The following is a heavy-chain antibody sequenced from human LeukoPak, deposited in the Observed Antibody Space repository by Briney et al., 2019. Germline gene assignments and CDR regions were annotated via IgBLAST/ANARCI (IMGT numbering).Heavy chain of an antibody. Sequence: SETLSLTCTVSGGSISSSSYYWGWIRQPPGKGLEWIGSIYYSGSTYYNPSLKSRVTISVDTSKNQFSLKLSSVTAADTAVYYCARSSSRSSIAVEYYFDYWGQGTLVTVSS. V-gene: IGHV4-39*07. CDR2: IYYSGST. D-gene: IGHD6-19*01. J-gene: IGHJ4*02. CDR1: GGSISSSSYY. CDR3: ARSSSRSSIAVEYYFDY.